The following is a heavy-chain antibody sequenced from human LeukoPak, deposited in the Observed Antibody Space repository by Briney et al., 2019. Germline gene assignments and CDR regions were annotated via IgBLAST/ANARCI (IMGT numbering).Heavy chain of an antibody. J-gene: IGHJ4*02. CDR2: IKQDGSEK. CDR1: GFTFSSYW. V-gene: IGHV3-7*03. D-gene: IGHD2-15*01. Sequence: GGSLRLSCAASGFTFSSYWMSWVLQAPGKGLEWVANIKQDGSEKYYVDSVKGRFTISRDNAKNSLYLQMNSLRAEDTAVYYCARDPPYCSGGSCNDYWGQGTLVTVSS. CDR3: ARDPPYCSGGSCNDY.